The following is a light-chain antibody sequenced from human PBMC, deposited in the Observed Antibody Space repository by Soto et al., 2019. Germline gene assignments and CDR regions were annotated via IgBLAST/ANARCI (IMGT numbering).Light chain of an antibody. CDR1: QSVSTF. J-gene: IGKJ5*01. Sequence: EIVLTQSPATLSLSPGERAILSCSASQSVSTFLAWFQQKPGQPPRLLIYNASNRTTGIPARFSGSGSGTDFTLTISSLEPEDFAVYYCQQRGDWPPITFGQRTRPEIK. V-gene: IGKV3-11*01. CDR3: QQRGDWPPIT. CDR2: NAS.